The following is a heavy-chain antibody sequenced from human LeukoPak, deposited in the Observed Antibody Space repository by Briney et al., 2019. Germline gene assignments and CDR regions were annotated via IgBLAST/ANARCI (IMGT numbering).Heavy chain of an antibody. CDR1: GGSISSSSYY. CDR2: IYYSGST. CDR3: ARSGYYDSSGYFDY. D-gene: IGHD3-22*01. Sequence: NSSETLSLTCTVSGGSISSSSYYWGWIRQPPGKGLEWIGSIYYSGSTYYNPSLKSRVTISVDTSKNQFFLKLCSVTAADTAVYYCARSGYYDSSGYFDYWGQGTLVTVSS. V-gene: IGHV4-39*07. J-gene: IGHJ4*02.